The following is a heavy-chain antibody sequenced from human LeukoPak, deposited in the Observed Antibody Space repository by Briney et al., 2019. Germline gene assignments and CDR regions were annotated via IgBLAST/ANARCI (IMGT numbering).Heavy chain of an antibody. CDR2: ISGSGAGT. Sequence: GGSLRLSCAASGFTFSSYAMGWVRQAPGKGLEWVSSISGSGAGTYYADSVEGRFTISRDNSKDTLYLQMNSLRVEDTAVFYCARGGVVTRYFDFWGQGTLVTVSS. CDR3: ARGGVVTRYFDF. CDR1: GFTFSSYA. J-gene: IGHJ4*02. D-gene: IGHD2-15*01. V-gene: IGHV3-23*01.